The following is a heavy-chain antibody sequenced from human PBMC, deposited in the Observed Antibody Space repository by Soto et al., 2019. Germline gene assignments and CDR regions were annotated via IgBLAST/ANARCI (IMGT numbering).Heavy chain of an antibody. Sequence: SETLSLTCTVSGASISSSSFYWGWIRQPPGKGLESIANIYYDGSTYYNPSLKSRVTISIDTSKNQFSLILNSVTAADTAVYYCSLESSRGRLFFASWGQGTPVTVSS. CDR1: GASISSSSFY. CDR2: IYYDGST. V-gene: IGHV4-39*07. D-gene: IGHD3-10*01. J-gene: IGHJ4*02. CDR3: SLESSRGRLFFAS.